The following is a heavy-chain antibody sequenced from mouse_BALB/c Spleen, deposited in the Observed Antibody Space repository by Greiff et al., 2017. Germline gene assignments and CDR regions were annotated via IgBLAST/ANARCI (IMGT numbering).Heavy chain of an antibody. Sequence: VQLQQSGPGLVKPSQSLSLTCTVTGYSITSDYAWNWIRQFPGNKLEWMGYISYSGSTSYNPSLKSRISITRDTSKNQFFLQLNSVTTEDTATYYCARGGYDYDRYFDVWGAGTTVTVAS. J-gene: IGHJ1*01. CDR1: GYSITSDYA. CDR3: ARGGYDYDRYFDV. D-gene: IGHD2-4*01. V-gene: IGHV3-2*02. CDR2: ISYSGST.